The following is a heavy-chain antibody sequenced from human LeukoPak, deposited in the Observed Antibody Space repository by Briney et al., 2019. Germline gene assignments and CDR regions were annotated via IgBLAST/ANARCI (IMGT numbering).Heavy chain of an antibody. D-gene: IGHD3-3*01. J-gene: IGHJ2*01. CDR3: ARVVSLGALLRFLEWLPPDWYFDL. CDR2: IIPIFGTA. Sequence: SVKVSCKASGGTFSSYAISWVRQAPGQGLEWMGGIIPIFGTANYAQKFQGRVTITADESTSTAYMELSSLRSEDTAVYYCARVVSLGALLRFLEWLPPDWYFDLWGRGTLVTVSS. CDR1: GGTFSSYA. V-gene: IGHV1-69*13.